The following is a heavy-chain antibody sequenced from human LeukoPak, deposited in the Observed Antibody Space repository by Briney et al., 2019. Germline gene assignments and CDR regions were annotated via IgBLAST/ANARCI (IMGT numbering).Heavy chain of an antibody. D-gene: IGHD6-13*01. V-gene: IGHV2-70*11. CDR3: ARNTYLLRGIAAVGSTGYFDY. Sequence: SGPTLVKPTQTLTLTCTFSGFSLSTSGMCVSWIRQPPGKALEWLARIDWDDDKYYSTSLKTRLTISKDTSKNQVVLTMTNMDPVDTATYYCARNTYLLRGIAAVGSTGYFDYWGQGTLVTVSS. J-gene: IGHJ4*02. CDR1: GFSLSTSGMC. CDR2: IDWDDDK.